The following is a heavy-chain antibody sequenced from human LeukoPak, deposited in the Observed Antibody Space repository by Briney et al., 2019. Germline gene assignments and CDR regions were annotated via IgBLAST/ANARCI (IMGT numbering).Heavy chain of an antibody. D-gene: IGHD2-2*02. V-gene: IGHV1-69*01. CDR1: GGTFSSYA. J-gene: IGHJ5*02. Sequence: SVKVSCKASGGTFSSYAISWVRQAPGQGLEWMGGIIPIFGTANYAQKFQGRVTITADESTSTAYMELSSLRSEDTAVYYCARDYCSSTSCYTHRFDPWGQGTLVTVSS. CDR3: ARDYCSSTSCYTHRFDP. CDR2: IIPIFGTA.